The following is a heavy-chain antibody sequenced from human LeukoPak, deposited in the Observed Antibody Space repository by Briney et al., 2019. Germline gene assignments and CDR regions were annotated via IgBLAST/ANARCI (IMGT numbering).Heavy chain of an antibody. J-gene: IGHJ6*04. CDR3: ARDRYYYGSGSSDLYYYGMDV. Sequence: ASVKVSCKASGYTFTSYGISWVRQAPGQGLEWMGWISAYNGNTNYAQKLQGRVTMTTDTSTSTAYMELRSLRSDDTAVYYCARDRYYYGSGSSDLYYYGMDVWGKGTTVTVPS. V-gene: IGHV1-18*01. CDR1: GYTFTSYG. D-gene: IGHD3-10*01. CDR2: ISAYNGNT.